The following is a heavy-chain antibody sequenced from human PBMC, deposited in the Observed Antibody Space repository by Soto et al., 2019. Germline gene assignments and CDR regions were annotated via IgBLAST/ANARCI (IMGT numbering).Heavy chain of an antibody. D-gene: IGHD6-19*01. CDR1: GVTFSSYG. Sequence: GGSLRLSCAASGVTFSSYGMHWVRQAPGKGLEWVAVIWYDGSNKYYADSVKGRFTISRDNSKNTLYLQMNSLRAEDTAVYYYAKTGYSSGWRPYYFAYWGRGPLVTVSS. V-gene: IGHV3-33*06. CDR3: AKTGYSSGWRPYYFAY. CDR2: IWYDGSNK. J-gene: IGHJ4*02.